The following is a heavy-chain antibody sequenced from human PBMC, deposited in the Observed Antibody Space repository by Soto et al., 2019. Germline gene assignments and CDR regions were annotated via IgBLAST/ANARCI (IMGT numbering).Heavy chain of an antibody. CDR1: GYSFTSYG. J-gene: IGHJ6*02. CDR3: AKDNTATSPSRYRFGMDV. Sequence: QLQLMQSGPEVKKPGASLKVSCKASGYSFTSYGISWVRQAPGRGLEWMGWISGYNGNTNYEQKFEGRVTMTTDAATSTAYMELRSLASDDTAVYYCAKDNTATSPSRYRFGMDVWGPGTTVTVSS. V-gene: IGHV1-18*01. D-gene: IGHD4-17*01. CDR2: ISGYNGNT.